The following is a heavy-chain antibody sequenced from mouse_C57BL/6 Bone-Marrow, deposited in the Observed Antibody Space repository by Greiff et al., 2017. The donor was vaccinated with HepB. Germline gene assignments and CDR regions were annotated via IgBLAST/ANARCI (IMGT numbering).Heavy chain of an antibody. Sequence: VQLQQPGAELVKPGASVKMSCKASGYTFTSSWITWVKQRPGQGLEWIGDIYPGSGSTNYNEKFKSKATLPVDTSSSTAYMQLSSLTSEDSAVYYCSSITTVVATDYWGQGTTLTVSS. CDR1: GYTFTSSW. D-gene: IGHD1-1*01. CDR2: IYPGSGST. V-gene: IGHV1-55*01. CDR3: SSITTVVATDY. J-gene: IGHJ2*01.